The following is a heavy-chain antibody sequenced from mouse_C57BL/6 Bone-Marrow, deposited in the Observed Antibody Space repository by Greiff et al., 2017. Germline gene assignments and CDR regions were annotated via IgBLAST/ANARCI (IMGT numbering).Heavy chain of an antibody. CDR2: ISYDGSN. CDR3: ARHYGSADY. Sequence: EVQLMESGPGLVKPSQSLSLTCSVTGYSITSGYYWNWIRQFPGNKLEWMGYISYDGSNNYNPSLKNRISITRDTSKNQFFLKLNSVTTEDTATYYCARHYGSADYWGQGTTLTVSS. D-gene: IGHD1-1*01. J-gene: IGHJ2*01. V-gene: IGHV3-6*01. CDR1: GYSITSGYY.